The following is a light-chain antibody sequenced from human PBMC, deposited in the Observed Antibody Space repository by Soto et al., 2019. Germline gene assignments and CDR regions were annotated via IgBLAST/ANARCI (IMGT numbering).Light chain of an antibody. J-gene: IGLJ2*01. CDR3: QSYDSSLSISV. CDR2: DNV. Sequence: QSVLTQPPSVFGAPGQRVTIPFTGSSSNIGAGYDVHWYQQVPGAPPKLIIYDNVNRPSGVTDRFSGSRSGTSASLAITGLRAEDEATYHCQSYDSSLSISVFGGGTKLTVL. CDR1: SSNIGAGYD. V-gene: IGLV1-40*01.